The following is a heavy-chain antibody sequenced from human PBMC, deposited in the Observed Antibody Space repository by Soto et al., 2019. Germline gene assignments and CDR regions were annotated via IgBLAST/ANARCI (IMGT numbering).Heavy chain of an antibody. V-gene: IGHV3-66*01. CDR3: AREPGTYYDFWSGYGGFGYYYYMDV. CDR1: GFTVSSNY. Sequence: PGGSLRLSCAASGFTVSSNYMSWVRQAPGKGLEWVSVIYSGGSTYYADSVKGRFTISRDNSKNTLYLQMNSLRAEDTAVYYCAREPGTYYDFWSGYGGFGYYYYMDVWGKGTTVTVSS. J-gene: IGHJ6*03. CDR2: IYSGGST. D-gene: IGHD3-3*01.